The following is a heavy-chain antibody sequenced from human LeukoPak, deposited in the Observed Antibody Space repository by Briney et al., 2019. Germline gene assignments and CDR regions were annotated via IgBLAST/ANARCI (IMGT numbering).Heavy chain of an antibody. D-gene: IGHD3-22*01. J-gene: IGHJ4*02. CDR2: IYYGGST. CDR3: ARHDYDSSGYDY. CDR1: GGSISSYY. Sequence: SETLSLTCTVSGGSISSYYWSWIRQPPGKGLEWIGYIYYGGSTNYNPSLKSRVTISVDTSKNQFSLKLSSVTAADTAVYYCARHDYDSSGYDYWGQGTLVTVSS. V-gene: IGHV4-59*08.